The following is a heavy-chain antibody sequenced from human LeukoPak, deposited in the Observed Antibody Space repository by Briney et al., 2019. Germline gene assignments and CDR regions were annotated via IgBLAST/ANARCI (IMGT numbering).Heavy chain of an antibody. CDR3: ARHWVVTPNY. V-gene: IGHV4-39*01. J-gene: IGHJ4*02. D-gene: IGHD4-23*01. Sequence: SETLSLTCIVSGGSISNSSYYWGRVRQPPGKGLEWIVSIYYSGSAYHNPYLKSQITISVDTSKNQFSLKLTSVTGADPAVYYCARHWVVTPNYWGQGNLVTVSS. CDR2: IYYSGSA. CDR1: GGSISNSSYY.